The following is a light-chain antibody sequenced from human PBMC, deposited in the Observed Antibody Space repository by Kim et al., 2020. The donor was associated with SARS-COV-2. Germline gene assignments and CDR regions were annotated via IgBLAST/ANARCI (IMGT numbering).Light chain of an antibody. J-gene: IGKJ2*01. CDR2: GAS. CDR1: QCVSNN. Sequence: VSTGESAALACRASQCVSNNLAGYKQKPGQAPRLLIYGASTRATDIPARFSGSGSGTEFTLTITSLQSEDFAVYYCQQYNNWPPYTFGQGTKLEI. V-gene: IGKV3-15*01. CDR3: QQYNNWPPYT.